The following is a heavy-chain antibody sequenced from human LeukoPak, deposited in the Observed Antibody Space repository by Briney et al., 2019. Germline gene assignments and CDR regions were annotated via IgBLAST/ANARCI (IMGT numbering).Heavy chain of an antibody. CDR1: GFTFSSYA. CDR3: AKLGCSTTSCYANC. CDR2: TSDNAGST. V-gene: IGHV3-23*01. Sequence: PGGSLRLSCAASGFTFSSYAMSWVRQAPGKGLEWVSTTSDNAGSTRYADSVKGRFTISRDNSKNTLYLQLNSLRAEDTVLYFCAKLGCSTTSCYANCWGQGTLVTVSS. D-gene: IGHD2-2*01. J-gene: IGHJ4*02.